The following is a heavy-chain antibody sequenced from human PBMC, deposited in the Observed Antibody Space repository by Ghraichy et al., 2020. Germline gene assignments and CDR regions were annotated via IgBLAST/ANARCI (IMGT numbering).Heavy chain of an antibody. V-gene: IGHV3-7*01. J-gene: IGHJ4*02. CDR2: IKQDGSEE. CDR1: GFTFSSHW. CDR3: ARDGDNGAKGDF. Sequence: GGSLRLSCAGSGFTFSSHWMSWVRQAPGKGLEWVANIKQDGSEEHYVDSVTGRFTISRDNAKDSLYLQMNSLRVEDTAIYYCARDGDNGAKGDFWGQGTLVTVSS. D-gene: IGHD4-17*01.